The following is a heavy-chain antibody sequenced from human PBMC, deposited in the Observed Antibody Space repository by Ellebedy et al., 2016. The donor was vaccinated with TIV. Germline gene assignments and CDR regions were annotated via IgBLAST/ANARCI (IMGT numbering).Heavy chain of an antibody. CDR2: ISGSGGSK. CDR1: GFAFSSYA. CDR3: AKDRYGDYVVYFDY. V-gene: IGHV3-23*01. D-gene: IGHD4-17*01. J-gene: IGHJ4*02. Sequence: PGGSLRLSCAASGFAFSSYAMGWVRKAPGKGREWVSAISGSGGSKYYANSVTGRFTISRDNSKTTLYLQMNSLRAEDTAVYYCAKDRYGDYVVYFDYWGQGTLVTVSS.